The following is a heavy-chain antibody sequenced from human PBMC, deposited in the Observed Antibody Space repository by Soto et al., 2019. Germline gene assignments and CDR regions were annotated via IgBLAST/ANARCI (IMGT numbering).Heavy chain of an antibody. Sequence: SLRLSCAASGFTFDDYAMHWFRQAPGKGLEWVSGISWNSGSIGYADSVKGRFTISRDNAKNSLYLQMNSLRAEDTALYYCALDSNYDFWSGGHFDYWGQGTLVTVSS. CDR3: ALDSNYDFWSGGHFDY. J-gene: IGHJ4*02. D-gene: IGHD3-3*01. CDR1: GFTFDDYA. CDR2: ISWNSGSI. V-gene: IGHV3-9*01.